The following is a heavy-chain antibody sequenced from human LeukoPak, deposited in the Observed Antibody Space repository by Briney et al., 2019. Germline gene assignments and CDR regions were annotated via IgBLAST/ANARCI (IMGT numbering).Heavy chain of an antibody. Sequence: GGSLRLSCAASGFTFSSYAMHWVRQAPGKGLEWVAVISYDGSNKYYADSVKGRFTISRDNSKNTLYLQMNSLRAEDTAVYYCASGMGYYDFWSGLAFDIWGQGTMVTVSS. J-gene: IGHJ3*02. CDR2: ISYDGSNK. CDR3: ASGMGYYDFWSGLAFDI. CDR1: GFTFSSYA. D-gene: IGHD3-3*01. V-gene: IGHV3-30-3*01.